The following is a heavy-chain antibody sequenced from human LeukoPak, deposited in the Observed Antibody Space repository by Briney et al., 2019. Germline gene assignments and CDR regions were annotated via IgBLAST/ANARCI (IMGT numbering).Heavy chain of an antibody. CDR1: GFTFSSYG. CDR2: IGHDGSNK. Sequence: GGSLRLSCAASGFTFSSYGIHWVRQAPGKGLEWVTFIGHDGSNKYYADSVKGRFTISRDNSKNTLYVRMNSLRAEDTAVYYCAKDRVGRVGVFDIWGQGTMVTVSS. V-gene: IGHV3-30*02. J-gene: IGHJ3*02. CDR3: AKDRVGRVGVFDI. D-gene: IGHD3-16*01.